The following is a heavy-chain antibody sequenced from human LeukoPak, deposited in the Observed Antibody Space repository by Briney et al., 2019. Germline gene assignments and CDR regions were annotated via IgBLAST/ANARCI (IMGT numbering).Heavy chain of an antibody. Sequence: GGSLRLACAASGFTFSSHWMDWVRQAPGRGLVWVSRINSDGSSTSYADSVKGRFTISRDNAKNPLYLQMNRLRADDTAVYYCAGERSDMTDYWGQGTLVTVSS. CDR1: GFTFSSHW. V-gene: IGHV3-74*01. J-gene: IGHJ4*02. CDR3: AGERSDMTDY. D-gene: IGHD3-10*01. CDR2: INSDGSST.